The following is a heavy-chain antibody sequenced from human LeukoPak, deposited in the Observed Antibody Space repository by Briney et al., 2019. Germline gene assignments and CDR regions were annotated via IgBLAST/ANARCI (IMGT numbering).Heavy chain of an antibody. V-gene: IGHV3-53*01. D-gene: IGHD3-10*01. CDR1: GFIVSSNY. J-gene: IGHJ4*02. Sequence: GGSLRLSCAASGFIVSSNYMSWVRQAPGKGLEWVSVIYSGGSTYYADSVKGRFTISRDNSKNMLYLQMNSLRAEDTAVYYCAREVSMVRGVFDYWGQGTLVTVSS. CDR3: AREVSMVRGVFDY. CDR2: IYSGGST.